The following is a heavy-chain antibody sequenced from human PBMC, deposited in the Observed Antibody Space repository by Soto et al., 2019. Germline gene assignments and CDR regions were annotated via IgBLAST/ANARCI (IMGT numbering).Heavy chain of an antibody. CDR1: GFTFSSYA. D-gene: IGHD1-26*01. CDR2: ISGSGGST. J-gene: IGHJ6*02. CDR3: AKGRVGATELYYYYGMDV. Sequence: GGSLRLSCAASGFTFSSYAMSWVRQAPGKGLEWVSAISGSGGSTYYADSVKGRFTISRDNSKNSLYLQMNSLRTEDTALYYCAKGRVGATELYYYYGMDVWGQGTTVTVSS. V-gene: IGHV3-23*01.